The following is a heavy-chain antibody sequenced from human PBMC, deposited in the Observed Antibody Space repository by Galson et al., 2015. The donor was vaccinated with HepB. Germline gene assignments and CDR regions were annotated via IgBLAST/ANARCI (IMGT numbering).Heavy chain of an antibody. D-gene: IGHD4-23*01. V-gene: IGHV4-31*03. J-gene: IGHJ3*02. Sequence: LSLTCTVSGDSMRSNAFYWSWIRQHPGKGLEWIGYIYYTGDSYYNPSLKSRVNILLDMSKSQFSLKLTSVTAADTAVYYCARVDFGDHSAVFDIWGQGTMVTVSS. CDR3: ARVDFGDHSAVFDI. CDR2: IYYTGDS. CDR1: GDSMRSNAFY.